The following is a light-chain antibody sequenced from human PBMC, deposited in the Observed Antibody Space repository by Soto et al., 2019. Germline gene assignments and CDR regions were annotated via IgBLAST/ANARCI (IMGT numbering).Light chain of an antibody. CDR2: GAS. J-gene: IGKJ5*01. CDR1: QSVSSN. V-gene: IGKV3-15*01. Sequence: ELVMTQSPATVSLSPGQRATLSCRSSQSVSSNLAWYQQKPGQAPRLLIYGASTRATGIPARFSGSGSGTEFTLTIRSLQSEDLAVYYCQKYNNWPSITFGQGTRLEIK. CDR3: QKYNNWPSIT.